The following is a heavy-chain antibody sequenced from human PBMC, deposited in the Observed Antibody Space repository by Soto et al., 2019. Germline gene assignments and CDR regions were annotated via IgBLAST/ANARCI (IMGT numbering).Heavy chain of an antibody. Sequence: ASVKVSCKTSGYTFTSFDINWVRQATGQGLEWMGWMNPYSGNTSYAQMFQGRVTMTTDTSISTAYMELRSLRSDDTAVYYCARVETTVTTNWFDPWGQGTLVTVSS. V-gene: IGHV1-8*01. CDR2: MNPYSGNT. CDR1: GYTFTSFD. CDR3: ARVETTVTTNWFDP. J-gene: IGHJ5*02. D-gene: IGHD4-17*01.